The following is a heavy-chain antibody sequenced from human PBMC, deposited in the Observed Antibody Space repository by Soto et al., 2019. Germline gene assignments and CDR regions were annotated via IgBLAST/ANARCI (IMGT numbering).Heavy chain of an antibody. CDR2: IAFTGSAT. CDR1: GCTFHDYA. Sequence: GGSVRLSCATCGCTFHDYAMSWVRQAPGKGLEWVSAIAFTGSATYYADSVKGRFTISRDNSKNIVYLQMNSLRVDDTALYYCVKLVETRRLVASVLWGQGTHVTVSS. CDR3: VKLVETRRLVASVL. V-gene: IGHV3-23*05. J-gene: IGHJ4*02. D-gene: IGHD5-18*01.